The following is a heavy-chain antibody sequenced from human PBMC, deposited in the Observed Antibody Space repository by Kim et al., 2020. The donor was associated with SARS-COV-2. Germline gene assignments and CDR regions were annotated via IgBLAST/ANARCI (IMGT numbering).Heavy chain of an antibody. CDR3: ARGPKQWGPVGYSSSSGYFDY. J-gene: IGHJ4*02. D-gene: IGHD6-6*01. CDR2: INHSGST. Sequence: SETLSLTCAVYGGSFSGYYWSWIRQPPGKGLEWIGEINHSGSTNYNPSLKSRVTISVDTSKNQFSLKLSSVTAADTAVYYCARGPKQWGPVGYSSSSGYFDYWGQGTLVTVSS. V-gene: IGHV4-34*01. CDR1: GGSFSGYY.